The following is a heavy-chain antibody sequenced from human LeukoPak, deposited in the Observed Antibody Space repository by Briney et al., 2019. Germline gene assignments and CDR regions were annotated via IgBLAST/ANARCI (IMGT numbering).Heavy chain of an antibody. CDR2: LYSGGNT. CDR1: GFTVSSNH. V-gene: IGHV3-66*01. CDR3: ATQNWGSRAFDY. D-gene: IGHD7-27*01. J-gene: IGHJ4*02. Sequence: TGGSLRLSCAASGFTVSSNHMSWVRQAPGKGLEWVSVLYSGGNTYYEESVKGRFTISRDNSKNTLYLQMNSLRAEDTAVYYCATQNWGSRAFDYWGQGTLVTVSS.